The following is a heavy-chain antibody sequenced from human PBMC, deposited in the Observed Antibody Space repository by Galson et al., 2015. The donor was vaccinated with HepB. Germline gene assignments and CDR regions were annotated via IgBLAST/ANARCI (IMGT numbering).Heavy chain of an antibody. J-gene: IGHJ3*02. CDR2: IDPSDSYT. CDR1: GYSFTSYW. Sequence: QSGAEVKKPGESLRISCKGSGYSFTSYWISWVRQMPGKGLEWMGRIDPSDSYTNYSPSFQGHVTISADKSISTAYLQWSSLKASDTAMYYCASRYYDSSGYYLVDAFDIWGQGTMVTVSS. V-gene: IGHV5-10-1*01. D-gene: IGHD3-22*01. CDR3: ASRYYDSSGYYLVDAFDI.